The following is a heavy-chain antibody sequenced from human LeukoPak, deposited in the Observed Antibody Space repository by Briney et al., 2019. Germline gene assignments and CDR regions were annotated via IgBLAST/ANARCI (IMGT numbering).Heavy chain of an antibody. CDR2: INPNSGGT. J-gene: IGHJ3*02. V-gene: IGHV1-2*02. CDR1: GYTFTGYY. D-gene: IGHD3-3*01. Sequence: ASVKVSCKASGYTFTGYYMHWVRQAPGQGLEWMGWINPNSGGTNYAQKFQGRVTMTRDTSISTAYMELSRLRSDDTAVYYCAGGPAFYDFWSGYDAFDIWGQGTMVTVSS. CDR3: AGGPAFYDFWSGYDAFDI.